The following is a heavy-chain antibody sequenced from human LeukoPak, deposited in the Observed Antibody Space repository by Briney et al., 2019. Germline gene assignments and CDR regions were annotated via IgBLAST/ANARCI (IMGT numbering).Heavy chain of an antibody. CDR2: ISWNSGSI. Sequence: GGSLRLSCAASGFTFDDYAMHWVRQAPGKGLEWVSGISWNSGSIGYADSVKGRFTISRDNDKNSLYLQMNSLRAEDTALYYCAKGRDKYQLLSKNWFDPWGQGTLVTVSS. V-gene: IGHV3-9*01. CDR3: AKGRDKYQLLSKNWFDP. D-gene: IGHD2-2*01. CDR1: GFTFDDYA. J-gene: IGHJ5*02.